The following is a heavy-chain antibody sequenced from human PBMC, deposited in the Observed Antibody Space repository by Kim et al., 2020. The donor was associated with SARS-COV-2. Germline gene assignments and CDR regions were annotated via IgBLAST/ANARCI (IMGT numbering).Heavy chain of an antibody. CDR2: TYYSGST. CDR3: ARAPFSITIFGVVIRSFDY. Sequence: SETLSLTCTVSGGSISSGDYYWSWIRQPPGKGLEWIGYTYYSGSTYYNPSLKSRVTISVDTSKNQFSLKLSSVTAADTAVYYCARAPFSITIFGVVIRSFDYWGQGTLVTVSS. V-gene: IGHV4-30-4*01. CDR1: GGSISSGDYY. J-gene: IGHJ4*02. D-gene: IGHD3-3*01.